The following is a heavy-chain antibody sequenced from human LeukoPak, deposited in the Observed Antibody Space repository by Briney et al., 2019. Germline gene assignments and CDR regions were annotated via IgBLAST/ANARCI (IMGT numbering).Heavy chain of an antibody. J-gene: IGHJ4*02. CDR2: INHSGST. CDR1: GGSISSGGYY. Sequence: PSQTLSLTCTVSGGSISSGGYYWSWIRQPPGKGLEWIGEINHSGSTNYNPSLKSRVTIPVDTSKNQFSLKLSSVTAADTAVYYCARGIGEAGVSFDYWGQGTLVTVSS. V-gene: IGHV4-30-2*01. CDR3: ARGIGEAGVSFDY. D-gene: IGHD3-10*01.